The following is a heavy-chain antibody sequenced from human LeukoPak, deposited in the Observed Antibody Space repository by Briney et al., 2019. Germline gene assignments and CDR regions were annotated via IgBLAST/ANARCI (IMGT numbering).Heavy chain of an antibody. Sequence: PSETLSLTCTVSGYSISSGYYWGWIRQPPGKGPEWIGSIYHSGSTYYNPSLKSRVTISVDTSKNQFSLKLSSVTAADTAVYYCAAGKRYCSGGSCNLGYFDYWGQGTLVTVSS. CDR1: GYSISSGYY. CDR3: AAGKRYCSGGSCNLGYFDY. J-gene: IGHJ4*02. D-gene: IGHD2-15*01. CDR2: IYHSGST. V-gene: IGHV4-38-2*02.